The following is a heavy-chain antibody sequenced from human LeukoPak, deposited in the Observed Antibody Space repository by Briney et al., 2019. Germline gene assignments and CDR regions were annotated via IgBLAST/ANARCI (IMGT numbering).Heavy chain of an antibody. CDR2: IYHSGST. D-gene: IGHD1-14*01. Sequence: SETLSLTCTVSGYSISSGYFWGWIRQPPGEGLEWIGSIYHSGSTYYNPSLKSRVTISVDTSKNQFSLKLSSVTAADTAVYYCARGGSTGTGYWGQGSMVTVSS. V-gene: IGHV4-38-2*02. J-gene: IGHJ4*02. CDR3: ARGGSTGTGY. CDR1: GYSISSGYF.